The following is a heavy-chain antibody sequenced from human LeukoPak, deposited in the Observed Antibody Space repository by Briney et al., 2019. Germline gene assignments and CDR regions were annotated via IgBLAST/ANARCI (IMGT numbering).Heavy chain of an antibody. CDR3: ASAEPRGSNWYPY. V-gene: IGHV4-61*05. CDR1: GGSISSSSYY. Sequence: SETLSLTCTVSGGSISSSSYYWSWVRQPPGKGLEWIGEIYHSGSTNYNPSLKSRVTISVDKSNNQFSLKLSSVTAADTAVYYCASAEPRGSNWYPYWGQGTLVTVSS. D-gene: IGHD6-13*01. CDR2: IYHSGST. J-gene: IGHJ4*02.